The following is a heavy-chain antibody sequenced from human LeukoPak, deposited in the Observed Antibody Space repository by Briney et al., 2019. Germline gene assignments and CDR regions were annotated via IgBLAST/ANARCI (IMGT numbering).Heavy chain of an antibody. J-gene: IGHJ3*01. V-gene: IGHV4-59*02. CDR3: ARAPMAITTSAFPDAFDF. D-gene: IGHD5-12*01. Sequence: PSETLSLTCTVSGDSVSGHYWSWIRQTPGKGLEWIGYVSYSGGTYYNPSLKRRVSISLDTSKNQFSLKLSSPAAADPAVYYCARAPMAITTSAFPDAFDFWGQGTMVTVSS. CDR1: GDSVSGHY. CDR2: VSYSGGT.